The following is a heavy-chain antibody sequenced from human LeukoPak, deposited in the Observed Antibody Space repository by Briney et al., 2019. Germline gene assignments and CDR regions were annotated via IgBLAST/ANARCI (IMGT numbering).Heavy chain of an antibody. CDR2: IYYSGSA. D-gene: IGHD3-10*01. CDR3: ARDAGGSGRHYYYGMDV. CDR1: GGSISSYY. V-gene: IGHV4-59*01. Sequence: SETLSLTCTVSGGSISSYYWSWIRQPPGKGLEWIGYIYYSGSANYNPSLKSRVTISVDTSKNQFSLKLSSVTAADTAVYYCARDAGGSGRHYYYGMDVWGQGTTVTVSS. J-gene: IGHJ6*02.